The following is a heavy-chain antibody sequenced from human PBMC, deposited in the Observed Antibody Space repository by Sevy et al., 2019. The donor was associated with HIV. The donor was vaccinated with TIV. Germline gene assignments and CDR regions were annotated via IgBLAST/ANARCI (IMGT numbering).Heavy chain of an antibody. Sequence: GGSLRLSCAASGFTFSSYGMHWVRQAPGKGLEWVAVISYDGSNKYYADSVKGRFTISRDNSKNTLYLQMNSLRAEDTAVYYCAKPRSDYGGNSESGVVDYFDYWGQGTLVTVSS. CDR3: AKPRSDYGGNSESGVVDYFDY. D-gene: IGHD4-17*01. CDR2: ISYDGSNK. V-gene: IGHV3-30*18. CDR1: GFTFSSYG. J-gene: IGHJ4*02.